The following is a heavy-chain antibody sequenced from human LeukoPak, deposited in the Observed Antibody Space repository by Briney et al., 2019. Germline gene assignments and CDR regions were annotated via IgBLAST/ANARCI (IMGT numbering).Heavy chain of an antibody. J-gene: IGHJ5*02. Sequence: GGSLRLSCAASGFSFSTYGMHWVRPAPGKGLEWVAFIRYDGTNKFYVDSVKGRFTISRDNSKNTLYLHLNSLRAEDTAMYYCANGLATVTTPAEVSWGQGTLVTVSS. CDR3: ANGLATVTTPAEVS. D-gene: IGHD4-17*01. CDR2: IRYDGTNK. V-gene: IGHV3-30*02. CDR1: GFSFSTYG.